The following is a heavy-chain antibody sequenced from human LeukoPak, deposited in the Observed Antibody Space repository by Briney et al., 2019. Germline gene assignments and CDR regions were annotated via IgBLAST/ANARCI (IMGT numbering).Heavy chain of an antibody. CDR3: AKDISGSSGWSRFDY. Sequence: GGSQRLSCAASGFTFDDYAMHWVRQAPGKGLEWVSGISWNSGSIGYADSVKGRFTISRDNAKNSLYLQMNSLRAEDTALYYCAKDISGSSGWSRFDYWGQGTLVTVSS. D-gene: IGHD6-19*01. J-gene: IGHJ4*02. CDR1: GFTFDDYA. CDR2: ISWNSGSI. V-gene: IGHV3-9*01.